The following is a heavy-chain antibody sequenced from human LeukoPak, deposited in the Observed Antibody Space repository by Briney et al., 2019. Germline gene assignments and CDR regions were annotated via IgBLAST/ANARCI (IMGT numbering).Heavy chain of an antibody. D-gene: IGHD3-9*01. Sequence: PSETLSLTCTVSGGSISSGDYYWSWIRQPPGKGLEWIGYIYYSGGTYYNPSLKSRVTISVDTSKNQFSLKLSSVTAADTAVYYCARESPGYFDPRDYWGQGTLVTVSS. J-gene: IGHJ4*02. CDR3: ARESPGYFDPRDY. CDR2: IYYSGGT. V-gene: IGHV4-30-4*01. CDR1: GGSISSGDYY.